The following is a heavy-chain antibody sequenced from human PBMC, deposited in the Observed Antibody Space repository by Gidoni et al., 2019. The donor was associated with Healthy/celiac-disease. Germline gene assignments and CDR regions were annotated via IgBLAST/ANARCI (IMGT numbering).Heavy chain of an antibody. CDR2: INPSGGST. CDR3: ARRAAAGRMDDAFDI. J-gene: IGHJ3*02. V-gene: IGHV1-46*03. Sequence: QVQLVQSGAEVKKPGASVKVSCKASGYTFTSYYMHWVRQAPGQGLEWMGIINPSGGSTSYAQKFQGRVTMTRDTSTSTVYMELSSLRSEDTAVYYCARRAAAGRMDDAFDIWGQGTMVTVSS. CDR1: GYTFTSYY. D-gene: IGHD6-13*01.